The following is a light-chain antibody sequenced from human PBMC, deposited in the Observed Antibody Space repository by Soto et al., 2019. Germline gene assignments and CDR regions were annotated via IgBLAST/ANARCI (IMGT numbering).Light chain of an antibody. CDR2: DAS. CDR3: QQYGGSPLVT. J-gene: IGKJ5*01. CDR1: QSVRSN. V-gene: IGKV3D-15*01. Sequence: EVVMTQSPATLSVSPGERVTLSCRASQSVRSNLAWYQQKPGQSPRLLIYDASNRATGIPARFSGSRSGTDFTLTISRLEPEDFAVYYCQQYGGSPLVTFGPGTRLEIK.